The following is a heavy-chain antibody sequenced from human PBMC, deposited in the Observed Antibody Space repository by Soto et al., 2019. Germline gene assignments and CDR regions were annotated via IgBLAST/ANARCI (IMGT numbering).Heavy chain of an antibody. CDR1: GYTLTELS. J-gene: IGHJ4*02. CDR2: FDPEDGET. D-gene: IGHD5-12*01. V-gene: IGHV1-24*01. Sequence: ASVKVSCKVSGYTLTELSIHWVRQAPGKGLEWMGGFDPEDGETIYAQKFQGRVTMTEDTSTDTAYMELSSLRSEDTAVYYCATVSGYSGYEHFDYWGQGTLVTVSS. CDR3: ATVSGYSGYEHFDY.